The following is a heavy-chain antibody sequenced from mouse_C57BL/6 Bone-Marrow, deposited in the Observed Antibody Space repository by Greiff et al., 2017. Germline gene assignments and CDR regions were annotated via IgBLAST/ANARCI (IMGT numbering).Heavy chain of an antibody. CDR3: AITTVYYAMDY. CDR1: GFSLTSYG. V-gene: IGHV2-2*01. D-gene: IGHD1-1*01. J-gene: IGHJ4*01. CDR2: IWSGGST. Sequence: VMLVESGPGLVQPSQSLSITCTVSGFSLTSYGVHWVRQSPGKGLEWLGVIWSGGSTDYNAAFISRLSISKDNSKSQVFFKVNSLQADDTAIYYCAITTVYYAMDYWGQGTSVTVSS.